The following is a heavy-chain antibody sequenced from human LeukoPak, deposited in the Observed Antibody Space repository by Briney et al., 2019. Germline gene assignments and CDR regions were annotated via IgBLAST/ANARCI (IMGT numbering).Heavy chain of an antibody. D-gene: IGHD1-26*01. CDR2: IYHSGST. CDR3: ARAVVGTTGYYYYYMDV. J-gene: IGHJ6*03. V-gene: IGHV4-4*02. CDR1: GGSISSSNW. Sequence: SETLSLTCAVSGGSISSSNWWSWVRQPPGKGLEWIGEIYHSGSTNYNPSLKSRVTISVDKSKNQFSLKLSSVTAADTAVYYCARAVVGTTGYYYYYMDVWGKGTTVTVSS.